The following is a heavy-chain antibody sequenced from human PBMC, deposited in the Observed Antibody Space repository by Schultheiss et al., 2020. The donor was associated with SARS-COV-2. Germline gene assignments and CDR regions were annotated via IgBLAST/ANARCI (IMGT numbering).Heavy chain of an antibody. J-gene: IGHJ4*02. Sequence: GGSLRLSCAASGFTFSSYAMSWVRQAPGKGLEWVSAISGSGGSTYYADSVKGRFTISRDNAKNSLYLQMNSLRAEDTAVYYCARGLAEWEPGVFDYWGQGTLVTVSS. CDR3: ARGLAEWEPGVFDY. CDR2: ISGSGGST. D-gene: IGHD1-26*01. CDR1: GFTFSSYA. V-gene: IGHV3-23*01.